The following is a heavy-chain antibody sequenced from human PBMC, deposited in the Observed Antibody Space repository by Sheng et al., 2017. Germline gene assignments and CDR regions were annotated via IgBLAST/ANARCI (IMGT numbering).Heavy chain of an antibody. CDR1: GYTFSGYN. D-gene: IGHD3-22*01. J-gene: IGHJ3*01. V-gene: IGHV1-2*02. CDR3: VRGGSYDGRGYYIELDV. Sequence: QVQLVQSGAEVKKPGASVKVSCKASGYTFSGYNLHWVRQAPGQGLEWMGCINPNTGGTNYAQTFPGRVTMTRDTSISTAYMELTRLRSDDTAVYYCVRGGSYDGRGYYIELDVWGQGTMVTVSS. CDR2: INPNTGGT.